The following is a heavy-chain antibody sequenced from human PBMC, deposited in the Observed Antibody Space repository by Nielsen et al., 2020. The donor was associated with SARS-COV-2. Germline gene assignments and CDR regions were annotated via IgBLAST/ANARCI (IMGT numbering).Heavy chain of an antibody. CDR1: GASVSSHDW. CDR2: VSHSGST. J-gene: IGHJ6*03. Sequence: SETLSLTCAVSGASVSSHDWWTWVRQSPGKGLEWIGEVSHSGSTKYNPSLKSRVTLSMDKSKNQFSLRLTSVSAADTAAYFCARGDLVVVPSPLLGLGPIFYYFYLDVWGKGTTVIVSS. CDR3: ARGDLVVVPSPLLGLGPIFYYFYLDV. V-gene: IGHV4-4*02. D-gene: IGHD2-2*01.